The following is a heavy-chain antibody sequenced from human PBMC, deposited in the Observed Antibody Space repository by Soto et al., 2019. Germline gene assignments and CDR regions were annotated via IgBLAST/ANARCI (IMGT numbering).Heavy chain of an antibody. V-gene: IGHV3-7*05. CDR3: TRETAFHIDY. J-gene: IGHJ4*02. D-gene: IGHD5-18*01. CDR1: GFAFSNNW. CDR2: IKPDGART. Sequence: EVQLVESGGGLVQPGGALRLSCAASGFAFSNNWMTWVRQAPGKGLEWVAKIKPDGARTDYVDSVKGRFTISRDNARSSLYLQMNNLRADDTAIYYCTRETAFHIDYWGQGVLVTVSS.